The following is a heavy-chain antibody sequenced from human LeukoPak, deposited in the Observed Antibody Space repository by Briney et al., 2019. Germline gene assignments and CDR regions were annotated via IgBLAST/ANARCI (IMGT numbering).Heavy chain of an antibody. CDR2: INPNSGGT. Sequence: ASVKVSCKASGYTFTGYYMHWVRQAPGQGLEWMGWINPNSGGTNYAQKFQGWVTMTRDTSISTAYMELSRLRSDDTAVYYCARDHIVVVPAANTSDYYYYYGMDVWGQGTTVTVSS. CDR3: ARDHIVVVPAANTSDYYYYYGMDV. CDR1: GYTFTGYY. V-gene: IGHV1-2*04. D-gene: IGHD2-2*01. J-gene: IGHJ6*02.